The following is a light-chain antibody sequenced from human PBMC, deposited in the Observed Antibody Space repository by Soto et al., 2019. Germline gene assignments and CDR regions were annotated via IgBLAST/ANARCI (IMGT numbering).Light chain of an antibody. CDR1: QDITSY. CDR2: AAS. V-gene: IGKV1-9*01. CDR3: QQLNSYPLT. J-gene: IGKJ4*01. Sequence: DIQLTQSPSFLSASVGDRVTLTCRASQDITSYLAWYQQKPGKAPKLLIYAASTLQSGVPSRFSGRGSGTEFTLTISSLQPEDFATYYCQQLNSYPLTFGGGTKVEIK.